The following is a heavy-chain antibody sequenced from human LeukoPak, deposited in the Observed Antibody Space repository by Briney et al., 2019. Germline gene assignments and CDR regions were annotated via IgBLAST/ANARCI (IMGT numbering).Heavy chain of an antibody. D-gene: IGHD3-16*01. Sequence: PGGSLRLSCLPSGFTFSNYAMTWVRQAPGKGLEWVSGISWDSDSIDYADSVKGRFTISRDNAKNSLYLQMNSLRAEDMALYYCAKGGGGRLIYYYYMDVWGKGTTVTVSS. J-gene: IGHJ6*03. CDR2: ISWDSDSI. V-gene: IGHV3-9*03. CDR3: AKGGGGRLIYYYYMDV. CDR1: GFTFSNYA.